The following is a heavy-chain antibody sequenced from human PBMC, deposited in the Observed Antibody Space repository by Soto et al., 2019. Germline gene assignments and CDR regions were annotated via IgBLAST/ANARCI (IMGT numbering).Heavy chain of an antibody. J-gene: IGHJ6*02. CDR3: AWTLYNFYSLDV. CDR2: IYYSGVT. CDR1: GGSISSNTYY. Sequence: PSETLSLTCTVSGGSISSNTYYWSWIRQPPGKGLEWIGYIYYSGVTYYNPSLKSRVTISVDTSKNQFSLKLTSVTAADTAVYFCAWTLYNFYSLDVWGQGTTVTVSS. V-gene: IGHV4-30-4*01.